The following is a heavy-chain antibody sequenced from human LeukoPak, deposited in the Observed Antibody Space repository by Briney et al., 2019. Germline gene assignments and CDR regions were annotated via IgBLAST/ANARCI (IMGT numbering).Heavy chain of an antibody. Sequence: SETLSLTCTVSGGSISSYYWSWIRRPPGKGLEWIGYIYYSGSTNYNPSLKSRVTISVDTSKNQFSLKLSSVTAADTAVYYCARYVRDGYYGAFDIWGQGTMVTVSS. CDR3: ARYVRDGYYGAFDI. J-gene: IGHJ3*02. D-gene: IGHD5-24*01. CDR1: GGSISSYY. CDR2: IYYSGST. V-gene: IGHV4-59*08.